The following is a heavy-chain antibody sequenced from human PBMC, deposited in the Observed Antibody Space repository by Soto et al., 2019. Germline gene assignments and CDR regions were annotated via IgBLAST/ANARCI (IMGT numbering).Heavy chain of an antibody. Sequence: SETLSLTCAVSGGSISSSIWWSWVRQPPGKGLKRIGEIYHSGSTTYNPSLKSRVTISVDTSKNQFSLKLSSVTAADTAVYYCARDRGSGSIYYYYGMDVWGQGTTVTVSS. V-gene: IGHV4-4*02. CDR2: IYHSGST. D-gene: IGHD3-10*01. CDR3: ARDRGSGSIYYYYGMDV. J-gene: IGHJ6*02. CDR1: GGSISSSIW.